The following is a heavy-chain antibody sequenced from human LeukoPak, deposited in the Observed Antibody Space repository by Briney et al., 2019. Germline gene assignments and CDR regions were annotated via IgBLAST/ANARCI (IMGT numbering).Heavy chain of an antibody. J-gene: IGHJ4*02. CDR1: GFTFSSST. D-gene: IGHD3-22*01. V-gene: IGHV3-21*01. CDR2: ISSTSTSI. Sequence: GGSLRLSCAASGFTFSSSTMNWVRQAPGKGLEWVSSISSTSTSINYADSVRGRFTISRDNSKNTLYLQMNSLRAEDTAVYYCANSYYYDSSGYRLDYWGQGTLVTVSS. CDR3: ANSYYYDSSGYRLDY.